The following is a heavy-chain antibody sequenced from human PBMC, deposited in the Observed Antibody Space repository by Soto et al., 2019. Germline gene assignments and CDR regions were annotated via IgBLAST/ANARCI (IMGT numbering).Heavy chain of an antibody. D-gene: IGHD6-25*01. CDR3: ARAAYYGMDV. J-gene: IGHJ6*02. Sequence: GGSLRLSCAASGFSFSSYGMHWVRQAPGKGLEWVAMISYDGTDEYYADSVKGRFTISRDNSKNAVYLQMNSLRAEDTALYYCARAAYYGMDVWGQGTTVTVSS. V-gene: IGHV3-30*03. CDR2: ISYDGTDE. CDR1: GFSFSSYG.